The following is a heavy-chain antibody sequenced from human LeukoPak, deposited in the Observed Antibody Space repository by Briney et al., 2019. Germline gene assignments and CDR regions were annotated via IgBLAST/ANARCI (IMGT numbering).Heavy chain of an antibody. J-gene: IGHJ1*01. CDR3: AKAQSYWRSSRCYLGYFQD. CDR1: GFTFRSDG. V-gene: IGHV3-33*06. CDR2: IWYDGSNK. D-gene: IGHD2-2*01. Sequence: TGGSLRLSCALSGFTFRSDGIHWVRQAPGKGLEWVAVIWYDGSNKYYADSVKGRFTISRDNSKNTLYLQMNSLRAEDTAVYYCAKAQSYWRSSRCYLGYFQDRGEGTLVTVSS.